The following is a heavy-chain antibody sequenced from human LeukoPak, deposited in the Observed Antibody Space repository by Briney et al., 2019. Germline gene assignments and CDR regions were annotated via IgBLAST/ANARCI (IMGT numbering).Heavy chain of an antibody. Sequence: GGSLRLSCAASGFTFSNYALHWVRQAPGKGLEWVAVISYDGSNKFYADSVRGRFTISRDNSKNTLFLQMNSLRVEDTAVYYCAKGRTLVGGSTRSYDYWGQGTLVTVSS. CDR3: AKGRTLVGGSTRSYDY. V-gene: IGHV3-30*04. D-gene: IGHD1-26*01. CDR2: ISYDGSNK. CDR1: GFTFSNYA. J-gene: IGHJ4*02.